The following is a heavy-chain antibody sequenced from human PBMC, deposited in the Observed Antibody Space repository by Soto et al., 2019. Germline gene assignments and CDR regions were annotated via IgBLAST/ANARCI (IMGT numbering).Heavy chain of an antibody. Sequence: GASVKVSCKASGYTFTGYYIHWVRQAPGQGLEWMGWINPNGGATNYAQKFQGRVTMTRDTSISTAYMELSRLRSDDTAVYFWARRGGYTYYHGMDVWGQGTTVTVSS. CDR3: ARRGGYTYYHGMDV. V-gene: IGHV1-2*02. D-gene: IGHD5-12*01. J-gene: IGHJ6*02. CDR1: GYTFTGYY. CDR2: INPNGGAT.